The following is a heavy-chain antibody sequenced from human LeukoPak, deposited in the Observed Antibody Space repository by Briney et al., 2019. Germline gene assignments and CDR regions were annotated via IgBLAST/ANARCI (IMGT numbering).Heavy chain of an antibody. V-gene: IGHV3-21*01. J-gene: IGHJ4*02. CDR2: ISSSSSSYI. CDR1: GFTFSSYS. Sequence: PGGSLRLSCAASGFTFSSYSMNWVRQAPGKGLEWVSSISSSSSSYIYYADSVKGRFTISRDNAKNSLYLQMNSLRAEDTAVYYCARDKPHYYDSSGYYLNSFDYWGQGTLVTVSS. CDR3: ARDKPHYYDSSGYYLNSFDY. D-gene: IGHD3-22*01.